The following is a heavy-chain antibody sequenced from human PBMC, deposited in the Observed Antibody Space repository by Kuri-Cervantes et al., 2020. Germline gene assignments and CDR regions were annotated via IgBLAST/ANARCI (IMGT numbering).Heavy chain of an antibody. V-gene: IGHV3-30*03. CDR1: GFTFSSYG. D-gene: IGHD5-24*01. Sequence: GESLKISCAASGFTFSSYGMHWVRQAPGKGLEWVAVISYDGSNKYYADSVKGRFTISRDNSKNTLYLQMNSLRAEDTAVYYCARDQKRWLQFLDYWGQGTLVTVSS. CDR3: ARDQKRWLQFLDY. CDR2: ISYDGSNK. J-gene: IGHJ4*02.